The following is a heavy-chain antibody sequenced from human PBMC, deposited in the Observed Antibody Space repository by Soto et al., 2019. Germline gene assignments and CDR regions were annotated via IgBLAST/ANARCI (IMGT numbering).Heavy chain of an antibody. V-gene: IGHV4-31*03. CDR3: ARDSGTYYDFWSGPNYYYYGMDV. J-gene: IGHJ6*02. CDR1: GGSISSGGYY. D-gene: IGHD3-3*01. Sequence: QVQLQESGPGLVKPSQTLSLTCTVSGGSISSGGYYWSWIRQHPGKGLEWIGYIYYSGSTYYNPSLKSRVTISVDTSKNQFSLKLSSVTAADTAVYYCARDSGTYYDFWSGPNYYYYGMDVWGQGTTVTVSS. CDR2: IYYSGST.